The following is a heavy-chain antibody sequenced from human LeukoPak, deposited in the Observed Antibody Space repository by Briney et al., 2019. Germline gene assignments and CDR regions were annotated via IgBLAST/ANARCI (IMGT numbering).Heavy chain of an antibody. CDR2: ISYDGSNE. D-gene: IGHD3-10*01. CDR1: GFTFSGYA. J-gene: IGHJ4*02. V-gene: IGHV3-30-3*01. CDR3: ARVGYYASGPCSYFDY. Sequence: PGGSLRLSCAASGFTFSGYAMHWVRQAPGKGLEWVAVISYDGSNEYYADSVKGRFTISRDNSKNTLYLQMNSLSVEDTAVYYCARVGYYASGPCSYFDYWGQGTLVTVSS.